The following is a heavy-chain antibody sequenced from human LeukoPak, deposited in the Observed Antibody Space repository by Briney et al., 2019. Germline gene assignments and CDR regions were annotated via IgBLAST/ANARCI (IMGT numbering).Heavy chain of an antibody. Sequence: PGGSLRLSCAASGFTFSSYEMNWVRQAPGKGLEWVSYISSSGSTIYYADSVKGRFTISRDNSKNTLYLQMNSLRAEDTAVYYCANLPLVRGVILAVVYWGQGTLVTVSS. D-gene: IGHD3-10*01. CDR3: ANLPLVRGVILAVVY. CDR2: ISSSGSTI. CDR1: GFTFSSYE. J-gene: IGHJ4*02. V-gene: IGHV3-48*03.